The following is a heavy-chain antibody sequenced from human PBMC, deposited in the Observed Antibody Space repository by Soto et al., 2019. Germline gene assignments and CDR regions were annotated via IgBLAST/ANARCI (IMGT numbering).Heavy chain of an antibody. CDR3: ARMNRHIGVVTDHFDY. Sequence: HPGGSLRLSCAASGFTFSSYEMNWVRQAPGKGLEWVSYISSSGSTIYYADSVKGRFTISRDNAKNSLYLQMNSLRAEDTAVYYCARMNRHIGVVTDHFDYWGQGTLVTVSS. J-gene: IGHJ4*02. D-gene: IGHD3-3*01. V-gene: IGHV3-48*03. CDR2: ISSSGSTI. CDR1: GFTFSSYE.